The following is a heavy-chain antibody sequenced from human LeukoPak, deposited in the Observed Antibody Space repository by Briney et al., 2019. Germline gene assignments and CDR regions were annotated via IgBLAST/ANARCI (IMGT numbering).Heavy chain of an antibody. V-gene: IGHV3-30*02. CDR1: GFTFSSYG. J-gene: IGHJ4*02. D-gene: IGHD4-11*01. Sequence: GGSLRLSCAASGFTFSSYGMHWVRQAPGKGLEWVAFIRYDGSNKYYADSVKGRFTISRDNSKNTLYLQMNSLRAEDTAVYYCAKDFIDHMTTVTSGFDYWGQGTLVTVSS. CDR3: AKDFIDHMTTVTSGFDY. CDR2: IRYDGSNK.